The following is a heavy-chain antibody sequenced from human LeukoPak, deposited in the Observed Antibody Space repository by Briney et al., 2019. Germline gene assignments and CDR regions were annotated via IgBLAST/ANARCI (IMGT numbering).Heavy chain of an antibody. J-gene: IGHJ6*02. CDR2: IKQDGSEK. CDR1: GFTFSSYW. CDR3: AREYCSGGSCYSFLHTYYYYGMDV. V-gene: IGHV3-7*01. Sequence: GGSLRLSCAASGFTFSSYWMSWVRQAPGKGLEWVANIKQDGSEKYYVDSVKGRFTISRDNAKNSLYLQMNSLRAEDTAVYYCAREYCSGGSCYSFLHTYYYYGMDVWGQGTTVTVSS. D-gene: IGHD2-15*01.